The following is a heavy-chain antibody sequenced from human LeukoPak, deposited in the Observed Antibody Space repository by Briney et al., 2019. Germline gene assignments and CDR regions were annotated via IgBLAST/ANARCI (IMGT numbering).Heavy chain of an antibody. D-gene: IGHD5-18*01. Sequence: PGGSLRLSCAASGFTFSSYGMHWVRQAPGKGLEWVAFIRYDGSNKYYADSVKGRFTISRDNSKNTLYLQMNSLRAEDTAVYYCAKDRGADTAMFPFGLFDYWGQGTLVTVSS. CDR3: AKDRGADTAMFPFGLFDY. J-gene: IGHJ4*02. V-gene: IGHV3-30*02. CDR2: IRYDGSNK. CDR1: GFTFSSYG.